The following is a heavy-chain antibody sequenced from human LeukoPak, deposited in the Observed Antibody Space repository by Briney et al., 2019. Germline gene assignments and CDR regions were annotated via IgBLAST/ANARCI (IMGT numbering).Heavy chain of an antibody. D-gene: IGHD5-12*01. CDR2: ISYDGGTK. V-gene: IGHV3-30-3*01. J-gene: IGHJ4*02. Sequence: GGSLRLSCAASGFTFSTFAMHWVRQAPGKGLEWVTIISYDGGTKYYANSVKGRFTISRDNSKNTVYLQINSLRAEDTAVYYCARDRGYEGGFDYWGQGTLVTVSS. CDR1: GFTFSTFA. CDR3: ARDRGYEGGFDY.